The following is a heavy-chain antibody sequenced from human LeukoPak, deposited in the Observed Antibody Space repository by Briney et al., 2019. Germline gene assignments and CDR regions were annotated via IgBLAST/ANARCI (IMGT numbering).Heavy chain of an antibody. V-gene: IGHV1-69*13. CDR1: GGTFSSYA. D-gene: IGHD3-10*01. Sequence: SVKVSCKASGGTFSSYAISWVRQATGQGLEWMGGIIPIFGTANYAQKFQGRVTITADESTSTAYMELSSLRSEDTGGYYCASVWSYYYGSGSYYRKNPADPYDYIDVWGKGTTVTMSS. CDR2: IIPIFGTA. J-gene: IGHJ6*03. CDR3: ASVWSYYYGSGSYYRKNPADPYDYIDV.